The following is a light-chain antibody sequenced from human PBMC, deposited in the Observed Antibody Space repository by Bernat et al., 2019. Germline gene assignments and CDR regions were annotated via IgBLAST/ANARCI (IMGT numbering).Light chain of an antibody. CDR1: QTISRS. J-gene: IGKJ4*01. Sequence: EIVLTQSPATLSLSPGERVTLSCRASQTISRSLAWYQQKPGQAPRLLIYDASNRATGIPARFSGSGSGTDFTLTISSLEPEDFAFYYCQQYGSSPLTFGGGTKVEIK. CDR2: DAS. CDR3: QQYGSSPLT. V-gene: IGKV3-11*01.